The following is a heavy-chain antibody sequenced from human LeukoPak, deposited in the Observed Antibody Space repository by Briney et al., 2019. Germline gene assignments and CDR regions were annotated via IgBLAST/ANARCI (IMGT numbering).Heavy chain of an antibody. D-gene: IGHD6-6*01. CDR1: GGSFSDYY. V-gene: IGHV4-31*03. CDR2: IYYSGST. CDR3: ARDRQSEAWFDP. J-gene: IGHJ5*02. Sequence: SETLSLTCTVYGGSFSDYYWSWIRQHPGKGLEWIGYIYYSGSTYYNPSLKSRVTISVDTSKNQFSLKLSSVTAADTAVYYCARDRQSEAWFDPWGQGTLVTVSS.